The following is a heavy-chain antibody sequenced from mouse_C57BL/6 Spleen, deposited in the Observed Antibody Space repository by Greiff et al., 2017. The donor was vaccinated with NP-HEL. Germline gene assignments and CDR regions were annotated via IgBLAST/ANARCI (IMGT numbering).Heavy chain of an antibody. V-gene: IGHV1-82*01. CDR1: GYAFSSSW. J-gene: IGHJ3*01. CDR2: IYPGDGDT. Sequence: QVQLQQSGPELVKPGASVKISCKASGYAFSSSWMNWVKQRPGKGLEWIGRIYPGDGDTYYTGTLKGKVTLTADKASSTVFMQLTSLTSEDSAVYFCEREEIYDGYYYFACWGQGTLVTVSA. D-gene: IGHD2-3*01. CDR3: EREEIYDGYYYFAC.